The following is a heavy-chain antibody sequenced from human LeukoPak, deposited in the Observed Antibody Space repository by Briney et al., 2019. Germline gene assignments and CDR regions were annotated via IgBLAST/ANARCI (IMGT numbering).Heavy chain of an antibody. Sequence: PGGSLRLSCADSGFTFSSYAMSWVRQAPGKGLEWVSAISGSGGSTYYADSVKGRFTISRDNAKNSLYLQMNSLRAEDTAVYYCARGGYCSSTSCPPGWFDPWGQGTLVTVSS. CDR3: ARGGYCSSTSCPPGWFDP. CDR2: ISGSGGST. CDR1: GFTFSSYA. J-gene: IGHJ5*02. D-gene: IGHD2-2*03. V-gene: IGHV3-23*01.